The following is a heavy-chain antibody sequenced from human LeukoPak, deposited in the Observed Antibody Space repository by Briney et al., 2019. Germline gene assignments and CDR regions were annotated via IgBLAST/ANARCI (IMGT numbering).Heavy chain of an antibody. CDR2: ISPDGSST. D-gene: IGHD2-21*02. V-gene: IGHV3-74*03. Sequence: PRGSLRLSCVASQFTFKNYWMHWVRQAPGRGLVWLSYISPDGSSTTYADSVRGRFTISRDNAKNTLYLQMNSLRADDTAVYFSATAWSFWGQRTLVTVSS. J-gene: IGHJ4*02. CDR1: QFTFKNYW. CDR3: ATAWSF.